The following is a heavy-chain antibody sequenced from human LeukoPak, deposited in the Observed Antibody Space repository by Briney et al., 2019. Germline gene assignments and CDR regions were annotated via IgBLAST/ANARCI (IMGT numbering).Heavy chain of an antibody. CDR2: IYPGDSNT. Sequence: GESLKISCQGSGYSFTSYWIGWVRQMPGKGLEWMGIIYPGDSNTIYSPSFQGQVTISADKSISTAYLQWSSLKASDTAMYYCVLSMVRRASPHWFDPWGQGTLVTVSS. CDR3: VLSMVRRASPHWFDP. CDR1: GYSFTSYW. V-gene: IGHV5-51*01. D-gene: IGHD3-10*01. J-gene: IGHJ5*02.